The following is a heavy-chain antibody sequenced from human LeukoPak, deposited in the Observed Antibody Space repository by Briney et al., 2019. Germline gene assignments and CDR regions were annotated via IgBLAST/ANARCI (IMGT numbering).Heavy chain of an antibody. CDR3: ARVQVSDDNWGFFDY. Sequence: ASVKVSCKASGYTFPANYMHWVRQAPGQGLEWMGWINPNSGGSNCAQKFQGRVTMTRETSISTAYMELSRLSSDDTAVYYYARVQVSDDNWGFFDYWGQGTLVTVSS. V-gene: IGHV1-2*02. CDR2: INPNSGGS. D-gene: IGHD1-1*01. J-gene: IGHJ4*02. CDR1: GYTFPANY.